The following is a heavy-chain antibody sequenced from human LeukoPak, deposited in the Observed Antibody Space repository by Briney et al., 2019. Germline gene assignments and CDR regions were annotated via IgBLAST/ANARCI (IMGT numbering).Heavy chain of an antibody. CDR3: ARGLDSSSWAFDY. CDR1: GGSISSYY. CDR2: IYYSGST. Sequence: SETLSLTCTVSGGSISSYYWSWIRQPPGKGLEWIGYIYYSGSTNYNPSLKSRVTISVDTSKNQFSLKLSSVTAADTAVYYCARGLDSSSWAFDYWGQGTLVTVSS. J-gene: IGHJ4*02. V-gene: IGHV4-59*01. D-gene: IGHD6-13*01.